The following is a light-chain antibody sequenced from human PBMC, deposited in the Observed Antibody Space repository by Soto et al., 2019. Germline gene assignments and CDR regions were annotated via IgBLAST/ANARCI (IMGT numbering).Light chain of an antibody. J-gene: IGKJ1*01. CDR1: QSVSSN. V-gene: IGKV3D-15*01. CDR2: DAS. CDR3: QQYEKWPWT. Sequence: IVMTQSPATLSVSPWERATLSCRASQSVSSNLAWYQQKPGQAPRLLIYDASNRATGIPDRFSGSGSGTDFTLTITRLEPEDSAVYYCQQYEKWPWTFGQGTKVDIK.